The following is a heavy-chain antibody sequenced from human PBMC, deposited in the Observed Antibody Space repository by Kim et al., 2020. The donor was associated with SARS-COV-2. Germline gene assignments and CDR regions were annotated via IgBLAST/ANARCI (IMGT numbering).Heavy chain of an antibody. CDR3: TSREDYFDTGPPDY. CDR1: GFTFGGHA. Sequence: GGSLRLSCTASGFTFGGHAMSWVRQAPGKGLEWVGFIRSKPYGRTTAYAASVKGRFTISRDDSNSIAFLQMYSLKTEDTAVYYCTSREDYFDTGPPDYWGQGTLVTVSS. V-gene: IGHV3-49*04. CDR2: IRSKPYGRTT. D-gene: IGHD3-22*01. J-gene: IGHJ4*02.